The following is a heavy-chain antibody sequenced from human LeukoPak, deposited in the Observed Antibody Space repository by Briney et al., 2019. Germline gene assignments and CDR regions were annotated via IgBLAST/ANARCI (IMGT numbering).Heavy chain of an antibody. J-gene: IGHJ4*02. CDR1: GFSFSSCA. V-gene: IGHV3-23*01. CDR2: ISGRGGST. Sequence: GGPLRLSCGASGFSFSSCAMSWLRQAPGKGLEWVSAISGRGGSTYYADSEKRGFTISRDNSKNTLYLQTNSLRAKETAVYYCAKDRGSGWPQFVYWGEGTLVTVSS. CDR3: AKDRGSGWPQFVY. D-gene: IGHD6-19*01.